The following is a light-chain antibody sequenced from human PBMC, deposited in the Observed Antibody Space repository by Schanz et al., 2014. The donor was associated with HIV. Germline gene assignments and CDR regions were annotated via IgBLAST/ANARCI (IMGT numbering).Light chain of an antibody. CDR2: EVS. J-gene: IGLJ2*01. V-gene: IGLV2-14*01. CDR3: SSYTSSSTVV. Sequence: QSALTQPASVSGSPGQSITISCTGTSSDVGGYNYVSWYQQHPGKAPKLMIYEVSDRPSGVPVRFFGSKSGNTASLTISGLQTEDEADYYCSSYTSSSTVVFGGGTKLTVL. CDR1: SSDVGGYNY.